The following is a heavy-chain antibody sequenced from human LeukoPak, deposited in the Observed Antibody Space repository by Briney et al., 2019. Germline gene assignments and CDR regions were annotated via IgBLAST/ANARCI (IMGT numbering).Heavy chain of an antibody. CDR1: GFTVSSNY. J-gene: IGHJ4*02. CDR2: IYSGDST. V-gene: IGHV3-53*01. CDR3: AKEWGVDYGLRY. D-gene: IGHD4-17*01. Sequence: GGSLRLSCAASGFTVSSNYMSWVRQAPGKGLQWVSVIYSGDSTYYADSVKGRFTISRDNSKNTLYLQMNSLRADDTAVYYCAKEWGVDYGLRYWGQGTLVTVSS.